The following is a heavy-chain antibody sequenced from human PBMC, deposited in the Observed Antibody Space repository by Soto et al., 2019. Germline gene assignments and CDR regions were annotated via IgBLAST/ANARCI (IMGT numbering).Heavy chain of an antibody. CDR2: IYYSGST. D-gene: IGHD2-2*02. CDR3: ARSPVPAAIGAYYYGMDV. Sequence: SETLSLTCTVSGGSISSGGYYWSWIRQHPGKGLEWIGYIYYSGSTYYNPSLKSRVTISVDTSKNQFSLKLSSVTAADTAVYYCARSPVPAAIGAYYYGMDVWGQGTTVTVS. J-gene: IGHJ6*02. V-gene: IGHV4-31*03. CDR1: GGSISSGGYY.